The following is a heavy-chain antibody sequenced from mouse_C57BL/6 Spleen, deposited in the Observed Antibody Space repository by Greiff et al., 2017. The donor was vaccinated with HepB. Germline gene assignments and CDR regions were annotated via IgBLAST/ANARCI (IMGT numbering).Heavy chain of an antibody. V-gene: IGHV1-54*01. Sequence: QVQLQQSGAELVRPGTSVKVSCKASGYAFTNYLIEWVKQRPGQGLEWIGVINPGSGGTNYNEKFKGKATLTADKSSSTAYMQLSSLTSEDSAVYFCARGGYDYDRYYFDYWGQSTTLTVSS. J-gene: IGHJ2*01. CDR3: ARGGYDYDRYYFDY. CDR1: GYAFTNYL. D-gene: IGHD2-4*01. CDR2: INPGSGGT.